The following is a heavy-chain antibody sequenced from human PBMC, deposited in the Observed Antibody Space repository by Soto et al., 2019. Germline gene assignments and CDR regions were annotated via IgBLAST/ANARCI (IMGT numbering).Heavy chain of an antibody. Sequence: SETLSLTCTVSGGSISSSSYYWGWIRQPPGKGLEWIGSIYYSGSTYYNPSLKSRVTISVDTSKNQFSLKLSSVTAADTAVYYCARISRDGYNYNYYYGMGVWGQGTKVTVSS. CDR3: ARISRDGYNYNYYYGMGV. CDR1: GGSISSSSYY. V-gene: IGHV4-39*01. J-gene: IGHJ6*02. CDR2: IYYSGST. D-gene: IGHD5-12*01.